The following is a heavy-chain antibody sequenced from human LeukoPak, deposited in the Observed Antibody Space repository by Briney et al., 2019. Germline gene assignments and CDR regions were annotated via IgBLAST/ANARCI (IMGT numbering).Heavy chain of an antibody. CDR3: ARVVTPAETPTLAWFDP. V-gene: IGHV4-39*01. CDR1: GGPISSSSYH. CDR2: IYYSGST. D-gene: IGHD2-2*01. Sequence: SETLSLTCTVSGGPISSSSYHWGWIRQPPGKGLEWIGSIYYSGSTYYNPSLKSRVTISVDTSKNQFSLKLSSVTAADTAVYYCARVVTPAETPTLAWFDPWGQGTLVTVSS. J-gene: IGHJ5*02.